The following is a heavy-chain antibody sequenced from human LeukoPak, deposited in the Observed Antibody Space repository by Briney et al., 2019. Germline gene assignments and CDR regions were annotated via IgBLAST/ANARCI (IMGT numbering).Heavy chain of an antibody. CDR1: GFIFSDYY. Sequence: GGSLRLSCAASGFIFSDYYMSWIRQAPGKGLEWVSYISSSGSAIYYADSVKGRFTISRDNAKNSLYLQMNSLRAEDTALYYCARDLCSSTSCYPYYFDYWGQGTLVTVSS. V-gene: IGHV3-11*01. CDR2: ISSSGSAI. D-gene: IGHD2-2*01. J-gene: IGHJ4*02. CDR3: ARDLCSSTSCYPYYFDY.